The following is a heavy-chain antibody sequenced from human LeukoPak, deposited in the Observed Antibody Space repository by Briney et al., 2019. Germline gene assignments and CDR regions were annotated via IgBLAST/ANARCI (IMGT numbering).Heavy chain of an antibody. CDR3: ARHASNSVFDY. D-gene: IGHD4-11*01. J-gene: IGHJ4*02. CDR2: MFYSGGT. V-gene: IGHV4-59*08. Sequence: SETLSLTCTVSGGSISSYDWSWIRQSPGKGLEWIGYMFYSGGTNYNPSVQSRITISKDTSKNQFSLNLSSVTAADTAVYYCARHASNSVFDYWGQGTLVTASS. CDR1: GGSISSYD.